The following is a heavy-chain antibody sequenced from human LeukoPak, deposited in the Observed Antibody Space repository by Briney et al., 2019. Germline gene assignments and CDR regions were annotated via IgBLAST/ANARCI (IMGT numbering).Heavy chain of an antibody. Sequence: SETLSLTCAVYGGSFSGYYWSWIRQPLGKGLEWIGEINHSGSTNYNPSLKSRVTISVDTSKNQFSLKLSSVTAADTAVYYCARGTVTIYHYWGQGTLVTVSS. V-gene: IGHV4-34*01. CDR2: INHSGST. CDR1: GGSFSGYY. CDR3: ARGTVTIYHY. J-gene: IGHJ4*02. D-gene: IGHD4-17*01.